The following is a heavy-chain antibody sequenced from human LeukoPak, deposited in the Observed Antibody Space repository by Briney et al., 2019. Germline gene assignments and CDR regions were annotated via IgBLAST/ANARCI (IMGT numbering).Heavy chain of an antibody. CDR1: GFIFSSYA. V-gene: IGHV3-30-3*01. CDR2: ISYDGSNK. CDR3: ARARFGYNRGPFDY. Sequence: GGSLRLSCAASGFIFSSYAMHWVRQAPGKGLEWVAFISYDGSNKHYAEPVQGRFTISRDNSKNTLYLQMNSLRPEGTAVYYCARARFGYNRGPFDYWGQGILVTVSS. J-gene: IGHJ4*02. D-gene: IGHD5-24*01.